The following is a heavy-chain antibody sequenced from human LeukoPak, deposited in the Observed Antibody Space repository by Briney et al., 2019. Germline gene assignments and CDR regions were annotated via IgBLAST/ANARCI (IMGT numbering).Heavy chain of an antibody. D-gene: IGHD6-13*01. CDR2: IYYSGST. CDR1: GGSISSYY. CDR3: ARTGYSSSWYDSGAFDI. J-gene: IGHJ3*02. V-gene: IGHV4-59*08. Sequence: PSETLSLTCTVSGGSISSYYWSWIRQPPGKGLEWIGYIYYSGSTNYNPSLKSRVTISVDTSKNQFSLKLSSVTAADTAVYYCARTGYSSSWYDSGAFDIWGQGTMVTVSS.